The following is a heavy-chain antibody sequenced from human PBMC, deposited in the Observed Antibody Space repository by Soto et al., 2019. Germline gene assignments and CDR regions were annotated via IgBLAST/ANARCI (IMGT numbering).Heavy chain of an antibody. D-gene: IGHD5-18*01. Sequence: QVQLVQSGPEVKKPGASVKVSCKASGYSFTTYGLSWVRQAPGHGLEWMGWISSYNDYSDYAQKFQGRVTMTTDTSTRTAYMELRSLRSDDTAVYYCAREGFYAGLGRYSYGYSPPRDYGMDVWGQGTTVTVSS. V-gene: IGHV1-18*01. CDR2: ISSYNDYS. CDR1: GYSFTTYG. J-gene: IGHJ6*02. CDR3: AREGFYAGLGRYSYGYSPPRDYGMDV.